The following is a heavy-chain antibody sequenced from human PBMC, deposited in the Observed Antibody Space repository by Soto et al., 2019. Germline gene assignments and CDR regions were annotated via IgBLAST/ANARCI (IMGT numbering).Heavy chain of an antibody. V-gene: IGHV4-30-4*01. J-gene: IGHJ4*02. D-gene: IGHD3-3*01. CDR1: GGSISSGDYY. Sequence: SETLSLTCTVSGGSISSGDYYWSWIRQPPGKGLEWIGYIYYSGSTYYNPSLKSRVTISVDTSKNQFSLKLSSVTAADTAVYYCAINLRYDFWSGYYNFDYWGQGTLVTVSS. CDR3: AINLRYDFWSGYYNFDY. CDR2: IYYSGST.